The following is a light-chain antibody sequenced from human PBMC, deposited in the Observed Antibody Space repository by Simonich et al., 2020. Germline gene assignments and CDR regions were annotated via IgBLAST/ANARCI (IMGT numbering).Light chain of an antibody. V-gene: IGLV1-40*01. Sequence: QSVLTQPPSVSGAPGQRVTISCTGSSSNIGVGYDVHWYQPLPGTAPKHLFYGNSKRPSGVPDRFSGSKSGTSASLAITGLQAEDEADYYCQSYDSSLSAPIFGGGTKLTVL. CDR3: QSYDSSLSAPI. J-gene: IGLJ2*01. CDR1: SSNIGVGYD. CDR2: GNS.